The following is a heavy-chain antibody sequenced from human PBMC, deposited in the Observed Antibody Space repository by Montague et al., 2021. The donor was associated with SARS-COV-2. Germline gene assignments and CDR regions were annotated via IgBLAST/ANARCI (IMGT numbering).Heavy chain of an antibody. V-gene: IGHV4-34*01. Sequence: SETLSLTCAVYGGSFSSYYWSWIRRPPGKGLEWIGESNHSGGTNYNPYLKCRVTISVDTSKNQFSLKLTSVTAADTAVYYCARGLSGSYSGGWVPVALFDFYHYMDVWAGGTTVTVSS. CDR2: SNHSGGT. CDR3: ARGLSGSYSGGWVPVALFDFYHYMDV. CDR1: GGSFSSYY. D-gene: IGHD6-25*01. J-gene: IGHJ6*03.